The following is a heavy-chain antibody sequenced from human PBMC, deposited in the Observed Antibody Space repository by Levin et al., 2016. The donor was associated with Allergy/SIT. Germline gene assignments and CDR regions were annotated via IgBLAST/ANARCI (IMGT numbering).Heavy chain of an antibody. V-gene: IGHV1-69*04. D-gene: IGHD3-22*01. CDR2: IIPILGIA. J-gene: IGHJ6*02. CDR1: GGTFSSYA. Sequence: SVKVSCKASGGTFSSYAISWVRQAPGQRLEWMGRIIPILGIANYAQKFQGRVTITADKSTSTAYMELSSLRSEDTAVYYCASANSSGYWYYYYGMDVWGQGTTVTVSS. CDR3: ASANSSGYWYYYYGMDV.